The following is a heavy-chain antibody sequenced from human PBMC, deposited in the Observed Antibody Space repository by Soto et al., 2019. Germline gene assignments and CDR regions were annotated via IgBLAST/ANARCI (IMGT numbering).Heavy chain of an antibody. V-gene: IGHV3-74*01. D-gene: IGHD5-12*01. CDR3: ARDGGYGTPFDY. CDR1: GFAFSSCW. CDR2: ITGDGTNT. J-gene: IGHJ4*02. Sequence: EVQLVQSGGGLVQPGGSLRLSCAASGFAFSSCWLHWVRQAPGKGLMIVSRITGDGTNTAYATSVKGRFTISRDNAKNMVSLQMDSLKAEDTAVYYSARDGGYGTPFDYWGQGALVTVSS.